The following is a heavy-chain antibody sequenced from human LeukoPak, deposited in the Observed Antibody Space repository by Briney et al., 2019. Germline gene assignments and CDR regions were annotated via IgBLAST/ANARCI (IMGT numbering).Heavy chain of an antibody. V-gene: IGHV4-59*01. CDR3: ARVVSREEGMGYSPWYYFDY. J-gene: IGHJ4*02. Sequence: PSETLSLTCTVSGGSISSYYWSWIRQPPGKGLEWIGYIYYSGSTNYNPSLKSRVTISVDTSRNQFSLKLSSVTAADTAVYYCARVVSREEGMGYSPWYYFDYWGQGTLVTVSS. CDR2: IYYSGST. CDR1: GGSISSYY. D-gene: IGHD5-18*01.